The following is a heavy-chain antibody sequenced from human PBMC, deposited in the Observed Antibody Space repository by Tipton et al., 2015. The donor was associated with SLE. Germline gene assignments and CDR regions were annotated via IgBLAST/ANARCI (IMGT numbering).Heavy chain of an antibody. CDR3: ARDGAYCSSTSCPGPFYDY. D-gene: IGHD2-2*01. CDR1: GFTFSSYS. Sequence: SLRLSCAASGFTFSSYSMHWVRQAPGKGLEWVAIISYDGGNKYYADSVMGRFTISRDNSKNTLYLQMNNLRAEDTAVYYCARDGAYCSSTSCPGPFYDYWGQGTLVTVS. CDR2: ISYDGGNK. J-gene: IGHJ4*02. V-gene: IGHV3-30*04.